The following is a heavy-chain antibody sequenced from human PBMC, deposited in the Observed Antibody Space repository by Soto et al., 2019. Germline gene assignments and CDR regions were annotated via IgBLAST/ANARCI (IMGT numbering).Heavy chain of an antibody. CDR2: ISYDGSNK. Sequence: GGSLRLSCAASGFTSSSYGMHWVRQAPGKGLERVAVISYDGSNKYYADSVKGRFTISRDNSKNTLYLQMNSLRAEDTAVYYCAKASSVAGPFDYWGQGTLVTVSS. CDR3: AKASSVAGPFDY. V-gene: IGHV3-30*18. J-gene: IGHJ4*02. CDR1: GFTSSSYG. D-gene: IGHD6-19*01.